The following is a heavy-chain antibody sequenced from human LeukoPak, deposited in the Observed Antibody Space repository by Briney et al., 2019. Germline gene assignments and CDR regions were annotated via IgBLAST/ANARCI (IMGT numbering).Heavy chain of an antibody. J-gene: IGHJ1*01. CDR3: ATSNIFGVERRDFQH. Sequence: ASVKVSCKVSGYTLTELSMHWARQAPGKGLEWMGGFDPEDGETIYAQKFQGRVTMTEDTSTDTAYMELGSLRSEDTAVYYCATSNIFGVERRDFQHWGQGTLVTVSS. CDR2: FDPEDGET. CDR1: GYTLTELS. D-gene: IGHD3-3*01. V-gene: IGHV1-24*01.